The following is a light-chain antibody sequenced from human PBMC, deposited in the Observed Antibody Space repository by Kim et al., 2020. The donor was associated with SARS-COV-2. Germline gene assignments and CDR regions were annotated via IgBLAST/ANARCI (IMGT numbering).Light chain of an antibody. J-gene: IGLJ3*02. V-gene: IGLV3-1*01. CDR3: QAWDSSNWV. Sequence: SYELTQPPSVSVSPGQTASITCSGDKLGAKYACWYQQKPGQSPVLVIYQDSKRPSGIPERFSGSNSGNTATLTISGTQAMDEADYYCQAWDSSNWVFGGG. CDR2: QDS. CDR1: KLGAKY.